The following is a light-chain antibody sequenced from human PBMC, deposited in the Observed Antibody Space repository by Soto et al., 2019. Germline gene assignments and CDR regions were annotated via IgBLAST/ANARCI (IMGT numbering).Light chain of an antibody. CDR1: QSVSSN. V-gene: IGKV3-15*01. CDR2: GAS. Sequence: EIVMTQSPATLSVSPGERATLSCRASQSVSSNLAWYQQKPGQAPRLLMYGASTRATGIPARFSGSGSGTEVTLTIRSLQSEDFAVYYCQQYDNWPRTFGQGTKVEIK. J-gene: IGKJ1*01. CDR3: QQYDNWPRT.